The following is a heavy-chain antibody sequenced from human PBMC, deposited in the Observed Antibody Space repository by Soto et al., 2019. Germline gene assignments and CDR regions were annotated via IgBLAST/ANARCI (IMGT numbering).Heavy chain of an antibody. CDR1: GGSISSGFYS. V-gene: IGHV4-30-2*01. CDR3: ARGSDGVWNWFDP. D-gene: IGHD2-21*02. CDR2: IYNSGNT. J-gene: IGHJ5*02. Sequence: SETLSLTCAVSGGSISSGFYSWSWIRQPPGQGLEWIGYIYNSGNTYYNPSLMSRVTISVDRPQNHFSLKLTSVTAADTAVYYCARGSDGVWNWFDPWGQGTQVTVSS.